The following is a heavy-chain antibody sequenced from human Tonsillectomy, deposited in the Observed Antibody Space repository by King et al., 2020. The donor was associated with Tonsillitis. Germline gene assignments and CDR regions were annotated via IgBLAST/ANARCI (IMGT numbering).Heavy chain of an antibody. J-gene: IGHJ6*02. CDR2: IWYDGSNK. CDR1: GFTFTSFA. CDR3: ARDRAAAAYSMDV. V-gene: IGHV3-33*01. D-gene: IGHD6-13*01. Sequence: VQLVEPGGGVVQPGRSLRLSCAASGFTFTSFAMHWVRQAPGKGLEWVAVIWYDGSNKYHADSVKGRFTISRDDSKNTLYLQMNSLRAEDTAVYYCARDRAAAAYSMDVWGQGTTVTVSS.